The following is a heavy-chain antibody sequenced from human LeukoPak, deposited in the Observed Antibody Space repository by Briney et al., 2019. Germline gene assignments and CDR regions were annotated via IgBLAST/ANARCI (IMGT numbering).Heavy chain of an antibody. J-gene: IGHJ5*02. D-gene: IGHD3-22*01. CDR3: ARDRVERPYYYDSSGYYGWWFDP. V-gene: IGHV1-2*02. CDR1: GYTFTSYD. Sequence: GASVKVSCKASGYTFTSYDINWVRQAPGQGLEWMGWINPDTGATNFAQKFLGRVTLTRDTSITTAYMEVNSLTSDDTAVYYCARDRVERPYYYDSSGYYGWWFDPWGQGTLVTVSS. CDR2: INPDTGAT.